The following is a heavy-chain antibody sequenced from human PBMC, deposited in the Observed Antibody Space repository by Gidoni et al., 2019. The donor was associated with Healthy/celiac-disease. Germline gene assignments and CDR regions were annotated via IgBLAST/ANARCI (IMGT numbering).Heavy chain of an antibody. V-gene: IGHV5-51*01. D-gene: IGHD1-26*01. Sequence: EVQLVQSGAEVKKPGESLKISCTGSGYSFTSYWSGWVRQMPGKGLELMGIIYPGDSDNRYSPSFQGQVTISADKSISTAYLQWSSLKASDTAMYYCARRFDYGSRELRLYNFDYWGQGTLVTVSS. J-gene: IGHJ4*02. CDR1: GYSFTSYW. CDR3: ARRFDYGSRELRLYNFDY. CDR2: IYPGDSDN.